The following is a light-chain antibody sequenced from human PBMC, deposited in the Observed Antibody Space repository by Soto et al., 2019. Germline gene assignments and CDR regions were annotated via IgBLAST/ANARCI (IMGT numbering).Light chain of an antibody. CDR3: HQRYNWLT. V-gene: IGKV3-11*01. CDR1: QTVSTY. CDR2: GAS. J-gene: IGKJ4*01. Sequence: IVLTQSPATLSLSPGERATLSCRARQTVSTYLSWYQHKPVQAPRLLIYGASKRATGIPARFSGSGSGTDFTLTISSLEPEDSAVYYCHQRYNWLTFGGGTKVEIK.